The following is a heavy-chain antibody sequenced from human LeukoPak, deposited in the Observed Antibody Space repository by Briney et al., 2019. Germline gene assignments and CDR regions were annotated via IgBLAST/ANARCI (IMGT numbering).Heavy chain of an antibody. J-gene: IGHJ5*02. V-gene: IGHV3-7*01. CDR1: GFTFSSYW. D-gene: IGHD2-2*01. CDR2: IKQVGSEK. CDR3: ASQYCSSTSCHLGNGWFDP. Sequence: GGSLRLSCAASGFTFSSYWMSWVRQAPGKGLEWVANIKQVGSEKYYVDSVKGRFTISRDNAKNSLYLQMNSLRAEDTAVYYCASQYCSSTSCHLGNGWFDPWGQGTLVTVSS.